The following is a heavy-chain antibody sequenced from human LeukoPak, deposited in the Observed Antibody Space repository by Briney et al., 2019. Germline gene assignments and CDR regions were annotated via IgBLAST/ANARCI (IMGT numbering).Heavy chain of an antibody. CDR1: GXIVGEYG. V-gene: IGHV3-20*04. CDR3: ARIDPVGRT. CDR2: ISRSGATT. J-gene: IGHJ4*02. Sequence: GGSLRLSCSGSGXIVGEYGMSWVRQPPGKGLQWVSGISRSGATTGYADSVKGRFTISRDHAKNFVYLQMDRLRAEDTALYYCARIDPVGRTWGQGTLVIVSA. D-gene: IGHD1-26*01.